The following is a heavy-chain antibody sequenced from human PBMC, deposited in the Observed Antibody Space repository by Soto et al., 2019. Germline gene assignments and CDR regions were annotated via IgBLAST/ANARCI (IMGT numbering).Heavy chain of an antibody. CDR2: IYYSGST. D-gene: IGHD3-10*01. J-gene: IGHJ5*02. CDR1: GGSISSGGYY. CDR3: ARFLVFELLWFGEPGNPHGFDP. V-gene: IGHV4-31*03. Sequence: SETLSLTCTVSGGSISSGGYYWSWIRQHPGKGLEWIGYIYYSGSTYYNPSLKSRVTISVDTSKNQFSLKLSSVTAADTAVYYCARFLVFELLWFGEPGNPHGFDPWGQGTLVTVS.